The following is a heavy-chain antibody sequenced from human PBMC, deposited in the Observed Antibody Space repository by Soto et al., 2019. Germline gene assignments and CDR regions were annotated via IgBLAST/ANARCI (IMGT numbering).Heavy chain of an antibody. CDR2: ISYDGSNK. D-gene: IGHD2-2*01. CDR3: ARDRFCSITSCYDSNKDPPPKNWFAP. CDR1: GFTFSSYA. Sequence: PGGSLRLSCAASGFTFSSYAMHWVRQAPGKGLEWVAVISYDGSNKYYADSVKGRFTISRDNSKNTLYLQMNSLRAEDTAEYNCARDRFCSITSCYDSNKDPPPKNWFAPGGQETWVTVSS. J-gene: IGHJ5*02. V-gene: IGHV3-30-3*01.